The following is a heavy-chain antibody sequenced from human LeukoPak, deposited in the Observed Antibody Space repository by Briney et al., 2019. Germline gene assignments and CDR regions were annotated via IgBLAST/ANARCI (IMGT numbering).Heavy chain of an antibody. J-gene: IGHJ4*02. D-gene: IGHD2-8*01. CDR2: ISAYNGNT. CDR3: ARALMVYAIVLDY. V-gene: IGHV1-18*01. CDR1: GGTFSSYA. Sequence: GASVKVSCKASGGTFSSYAISWVRQAPGQGLEWMGWISAYNGNTNYAQKLQGRVTMTTDTSTSTAYMELRSLRSDDTAVYNCARALMVYAIVLDYWGQGTLVTVSS.